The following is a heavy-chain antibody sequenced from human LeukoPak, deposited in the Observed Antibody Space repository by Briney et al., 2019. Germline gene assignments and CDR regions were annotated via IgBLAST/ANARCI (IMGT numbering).Heavy chain of an antibody. J-gene: IGHJ6*03. Sequence: GGSLRLSCAASGFTFTRYWMSWVRQAPGKGLEWVSYISSSSSTIYYADSVKGRFTISRDNAKNSLYLQMNSLRAEDTAVYYCARDAAAMDVYYYYYYMDVWGKGTTVTVSS. CDR2: ISSSSSTI. D-gene: IGHD5-18*01. CDR1: GFTFTRYW. V-gene: IGHV3-48*04. CDR3: ARDAAAMDVYYYYYYMDV.